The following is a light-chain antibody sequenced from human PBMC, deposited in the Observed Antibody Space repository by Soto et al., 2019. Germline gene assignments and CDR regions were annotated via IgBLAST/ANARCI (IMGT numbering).Light chain of an antibody. CDR3: QQYDNLPPIFT. Sequence: DIQMTQSPSSLSASVGDRVTITCQASQDISNYLNWYQQKPGKAPKLLIYDAYTLQTGVPSRFSGSGSGTDFTLTISSLQPEDIATYYCQQYDNLPPIFTFVPGTTVEMK. CDR2: DAY. J-gene: IGKJ3*01. CDR1: QDISNY. V-gene: IGKV1-33*01.